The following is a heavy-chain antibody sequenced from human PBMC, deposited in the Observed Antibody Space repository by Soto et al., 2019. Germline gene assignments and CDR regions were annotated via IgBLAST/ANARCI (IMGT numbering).Heavy chain of an antibody. J-gene: IGHJ6*02. CDR3: AKTVTLYYYYGMDV. V-gene: IGHV3-7*02. Sequence: EVQLVESGGGLVQPGGSLRLSCAASGFTFSSYWMSWVRQAPGKGLEWVANIKQDGSEKYYVDSVKGRFTISRDNAKNSLYLLMNSLRAEDTAVYYCAKTVTLYYYYGMDVWGQGTTVTVSS. CDR2: IKQDGSEK. D-gene: IGHD4-4*01. CDR1: GFTFSSYW.